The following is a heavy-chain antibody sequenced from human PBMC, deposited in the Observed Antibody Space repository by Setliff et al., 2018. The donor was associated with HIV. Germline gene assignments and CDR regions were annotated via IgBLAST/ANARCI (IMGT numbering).Heavy chain of an antibody. CDR1: GGTFSSYA. J-gene: IGHJ3*02. CDR2: IIPMFGTA. V-gene: IGHV1-69*13. Sequence: SVKVSCKASGGTFSSYAISWVRQAPGQGLEWMGGIIPMFGTANYEQKFQGRFTITADESTSTAYMELRSLRSEDTAVYFCARDPVSDNSGRPAFDIWGQGTMGTVSS. CDR3: ARDPVSDNSGRPAFDI. D-gene: IGHD2-21*01.